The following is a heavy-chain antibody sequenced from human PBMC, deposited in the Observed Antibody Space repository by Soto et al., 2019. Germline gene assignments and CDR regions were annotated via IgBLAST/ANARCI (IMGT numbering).Heavy chain of an antibody. CDR3: ARFTRNSGRPY. Sequence: SETLSLTCAVYGGSFSDYYWTWIRQPPGKGLEWIGEINHSGTTNYNPSLKSRVTISVHTSKNQFFLRLSSVTAADTAVYYCARFTRNSGRPYWGQGTLVTVSS. CDR2: INHSGTT. D-gene: IGHD6-19*01. J-gene: IGHJ4*02. CDR1: GGSFSDYY. V-gene: IGHV4-34*01.